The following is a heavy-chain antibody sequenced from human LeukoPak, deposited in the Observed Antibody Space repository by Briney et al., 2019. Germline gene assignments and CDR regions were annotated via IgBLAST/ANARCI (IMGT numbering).Heavy chain of an antibody. D-gene: IGHD5-24*01. V-gene: IGHV3-30*04. Sequence: PGGSLRLSCAASGFTFSSHAMHRVRQAPGKGLKWVAVISYDGSNKYYADSVKGRFTISRDNSKNTLYLQMNSLRPEDTAVFYCARDSQDGNNTLGVDYWGQGTLVAVSS. CDR1: GFTFSSHA. CDR2: ISYDGSNK. CDR3: ARDSQDGNNTLGVDY. J-gene: IGHJ4*02.